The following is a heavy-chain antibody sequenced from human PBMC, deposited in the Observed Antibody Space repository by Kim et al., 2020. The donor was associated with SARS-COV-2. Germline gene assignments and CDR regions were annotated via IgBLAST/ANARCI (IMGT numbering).Heavy chain of an antibody. CDR1: GGSMNTRTYY. Sequence: SETLSLTCTVSGGSMNTRTYYWGWIRQPPGKGLEWIGSAFYSVGTYYNPSLKNRVTISVDSSMNQFSLRLSSVTAADMAVYYCAKFEEGTMEDYWGQGTL. J-gene: IGHJ4*02. CDR2: AFYSVGT. D-gene: IGHD1-1*01. CDR3: AKFEEGTMEDY. V-gene: IGHV4-39*01.